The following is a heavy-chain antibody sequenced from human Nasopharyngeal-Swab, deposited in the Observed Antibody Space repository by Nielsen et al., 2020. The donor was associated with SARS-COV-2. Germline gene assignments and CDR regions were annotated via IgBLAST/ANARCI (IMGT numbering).Heavy chain of an antibody. CDR1: GGPFGSYA. J-gene: IGHJ6*02. V-gene: IGHV1-69*04. Sequence: SVKVSCKASGGPFGSYAISWVRQAPGQGLEWMGRIIPILGIANYAQKFQGRVTITADKSTSTAYMELSSLRSEDTAVYYCAHDGYNYYYYGMDVWGQGTTVTVSS. CDR3: AHDGYNYYYYGMDV. CDR2: IIPILGIA. D-gene: IGHD5-24*01.